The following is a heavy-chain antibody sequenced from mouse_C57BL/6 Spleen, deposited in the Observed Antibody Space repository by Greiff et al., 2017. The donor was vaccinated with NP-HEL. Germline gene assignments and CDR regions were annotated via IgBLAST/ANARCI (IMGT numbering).Heavy chain of an antibody. V-gene: IGHV1-42*01. CDR1: GYTFTGYW. CDR3: ARSTGGYFDY. CDR2: INPTTGGT. Sequence: VHVKQSGAELMKPGASVKLSCKATGYTFTGYWIEWVKQRPGHGLEWIGEINPTTGGTTYNQKFKAKATLTVDKSSNTAYMQLKSLTSEDSAVYYCARSTGGYFDYWGQGTTLTVSS. J-gene: IGHJ2*01. D-gene: IGHD1-1*01.